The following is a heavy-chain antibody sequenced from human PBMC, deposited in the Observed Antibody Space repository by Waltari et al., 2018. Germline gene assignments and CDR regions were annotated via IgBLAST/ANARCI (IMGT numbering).Heavy chain of an antibody. Sequence: QVQLQESGPGLVKPSETLSLTCTVSGGSISSYYWSWIRQPPGQGLEWIGYIYYSGSTNYNPSLKSRVTISVDTSKNQFSLKLSSVTAADTAVYYCARDSYYDSSGYYYYYYGMDVWGQGTTVTVSS. CDR1: GGSISSYY. D-gene: IGHD3-22*01. CDR2: IYYSGST. V-gene: IGHV4-59*01. J-gene: IGHJ6*02. CDR3: ARDSYYDSSGYYYYYYGMDV.